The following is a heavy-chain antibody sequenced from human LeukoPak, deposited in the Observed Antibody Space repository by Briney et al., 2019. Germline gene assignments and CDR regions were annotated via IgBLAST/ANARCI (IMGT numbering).Heavy chain of an antibody. D-gene: IGHD3-10*01. J-gene: IGHJ2*01. CDR3: AIDSWGVRWYLDL. CDR1: GGSISSYY. V-gene: IGHV4-59*01. CDR2: IYYSGST. Sequence: SETLSLTCTVSGGSISSYYWSWIRQPPGKGLEWIGSIYYSGSTDYNPSLKSRVTISLDRSKIQFSLKLSSVTAADTAVYYCAIDSWGVRWYLDLWGRGTLVTVSS.